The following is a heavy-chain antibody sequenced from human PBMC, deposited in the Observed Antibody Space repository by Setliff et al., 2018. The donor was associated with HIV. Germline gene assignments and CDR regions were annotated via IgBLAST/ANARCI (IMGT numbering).Heavy chain of an antibody. Sequence: SETLSLTCAVYGGSFSGYYWAWIRQPPGKGLEWIGEINHSGSTNYNPSLKSRVTISVDTSKNQFSLKLSSVTAADTAVYYCARGYHLLNPDYWGQGTLVTV. CDR3: ARGYHLLNPDY. J-gene: IGHJ4*02. CDR2: INHSGST. CDR1: GGSFSGYY. V-gene: IGHV4-34*01. D-gene: IGHD2-2*02.